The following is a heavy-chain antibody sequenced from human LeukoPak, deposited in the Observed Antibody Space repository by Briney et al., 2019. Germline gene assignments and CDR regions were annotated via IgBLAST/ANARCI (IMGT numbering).Heavy chain of an antibody. CDR1: GFTFSSYS. D-gene: IGHD1-1*01. J-gene: IGHJ4*02. CDR2: ISSSSTI. Sequence: GGSLRLSCAASGFTFSSYSMNWVRQAPGKGLEWVSYISSSSTIYYADSVKGRFTISRDNAKNSLHLQMNSLRAEDTAVYYCARMETQNFDYWGQGTLVTVSS. V-gene: IGHV3-48*01. CDR3: ARMETQNFDY.